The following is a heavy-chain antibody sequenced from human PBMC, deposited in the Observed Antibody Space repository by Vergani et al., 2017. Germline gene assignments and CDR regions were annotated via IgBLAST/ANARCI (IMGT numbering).Heavy chain of an antibody. CDR1: GGSINSHNYY. CDR2: IHNSGST. D-gene: IGHD2-15*01. CDR3: ARGSCLGGSCYKPLFDY. J-gene: IGHJ4*02. Sequence: QVQPQESGPGLVKPSQTLSLTCTVSGGSINSHNYYWSWIRQPAGKGLEWIGRIHNSGSTNYNPSLKSRVTISEDTSKYQFSLNLTSVTAADTAVYFCARGSCLGGSCYKPLFDYWGQGILVTVSS. V-gene: IGHV4-61*02.